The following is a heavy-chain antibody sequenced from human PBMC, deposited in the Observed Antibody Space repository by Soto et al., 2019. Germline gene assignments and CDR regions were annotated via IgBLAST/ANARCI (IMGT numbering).Heavy chain of an antibody. D-gene: IGHD2-21*02. Sequence: SETLSLTCAVSGGSISSGGYSWSWIRQPPGKGLEWIGYIYHSGSTYYNPSLKSRVTISVDRSKNQVSLKLSSVTAADTAVYYCARVAYCGGDCYRGFDPWGQGTLVTLSS. CDR3: ARVAYCGGDCYRGFDP. V-gene: IGHV4-30-2*01. J-gene: IGHJ5*02. CDR2: IYHSGST. CDR1: GGSISSGGYS.